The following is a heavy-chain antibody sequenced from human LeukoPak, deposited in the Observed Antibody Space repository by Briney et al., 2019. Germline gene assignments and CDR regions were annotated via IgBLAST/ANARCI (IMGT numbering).Heavy chain of an antibody. J-gene: IGHJ4*02. CDR3: AKDGGLWVSAHWGDS. D-gene: IGHD7-27*01. CDR2: ITAGGPNT. CDR1: GFTFSSYT. Sequence: GGSLRLSCTASGFTFSSYTMSWVRQAPGKGLKWVSTITAGGPNTYYADSVKGRFTVSRDDSKNTLYLQMNSLRAEDTAVYYCAKDGGLWVSAHWGDSWGRGTLVTVSS. V-gene: IGHV3-23*01.